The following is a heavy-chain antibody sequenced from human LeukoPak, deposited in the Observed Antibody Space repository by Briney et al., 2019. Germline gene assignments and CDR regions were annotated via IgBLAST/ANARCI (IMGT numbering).Heavy chain of an antibody. Sequence: GGSLRLSCGASGFTLENYAINWVRQAPGQGPEWVALIRYDGSNKYYADSVKGRFTISRDNSKNTLYLQMNSLRVEDTAMYYCAKAGTQQWLLFVGVYWGQGALVTVSS. CDR2: IRYDGSNK. V-gene: IGHV3-30*02. CDR3: AKAGTQQWLLFVGVY. CDR1: GFTLENYA. D-gene: IGHD6-19*01. J-gene: IGHJ4*02.